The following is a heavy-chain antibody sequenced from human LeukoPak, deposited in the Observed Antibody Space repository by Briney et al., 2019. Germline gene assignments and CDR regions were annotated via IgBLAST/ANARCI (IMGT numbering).Heavy chain of an antibody. V-gene: IGHV3-23*01. CDR3: AKYAKVLVPPLN. J-gene: IGHJ4*02. CDR1: GYTFSSYA. D-gene: IGHD2-8*01. CDR2: ISGSGANT. Sequence: GGSLRLSCAASGYTFSSYAVTWVRQAPGKGLEWVSSISGSGANTYYADSVKGRFTISRDNSKNTLYLQMQSLRAEDTAVYYCAKYAKVLVPPLNWGQGTLVTVSS.